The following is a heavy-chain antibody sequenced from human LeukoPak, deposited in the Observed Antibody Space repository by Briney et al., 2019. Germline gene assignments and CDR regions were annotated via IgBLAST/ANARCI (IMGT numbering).Heavy chain of an antibody. CDR2: ISGSDAST. CDR1: GFTFSNYA. V-gene: IGHV3-23*01. Sequence: GGSLRLSCAASGFTFSNYAMNWVRQAPGKGLQWVSSISGSDASTFYVDSVKGRFTISRDNSKNSLYLQMDSLRAEDTAVYYCARETPGYCSSTSCYEDYWGQGTLVTVSS. J-gene: IGHJ4*02. D-gene: IGHD2-2*01. CDR3: ARETPGYCSSTSCYEDY.